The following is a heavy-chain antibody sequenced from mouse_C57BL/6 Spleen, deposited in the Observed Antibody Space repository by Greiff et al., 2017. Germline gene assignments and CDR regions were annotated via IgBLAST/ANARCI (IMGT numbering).Heavy chain of an antibody. D-gene: IGHD2-5*01. J-gene: IGHJ3*01. Sequence: VQLKQSGAELVKPGASVKLSCTASGFNIKDYYMHWVKQRTEQGLEWVGRIGPEVGETKYARKFEGKAIITADTSSNAAYLHLSSLTSEDTAVYYCARSYSNYVWFADWGEESLVTVSA. V-gene: IGHV14-2*01. CDR1: GFNIKDYY. CDR3: ARSYSNYVWFAD. CDR2: IGPEVGET.